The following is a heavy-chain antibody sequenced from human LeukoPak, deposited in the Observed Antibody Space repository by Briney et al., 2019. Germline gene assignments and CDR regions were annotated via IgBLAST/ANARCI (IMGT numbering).Heavy chain of an antibody. D-gene: IGHD3-3*01. CDR1: GGSFSGYY. J-gene: IGHJ5*02. CDR2: INHSGST. V-gene: IGHV4-34*01. CDR3: ARDLPPLYDFWSGIRNWFDP. Sequence: PSETLSLTCAVYGGSFSGYYWSWIRQPPGKGLEWIGEINHSGSTNYNPSLKSRVTISVDTSKNQFSLKLSSVTAAGTAVYYCARDLPPLYDFWSGIRNWFDPWGQGTLVTVSS.